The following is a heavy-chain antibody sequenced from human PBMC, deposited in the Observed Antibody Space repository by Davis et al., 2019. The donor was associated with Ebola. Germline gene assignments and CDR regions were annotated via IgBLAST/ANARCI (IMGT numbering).Heavy chain of an antibody. Sequence: PSETLSLTCTVSGDSITSHYWSWIRQPPGKRLEWIGSIYYTGSAYYNSSLNSRVTISVDTSKNQFSLKLTSVTAADTAMYYCSERGSSVWGQGTLVTVSS. V-gene: IGHV4-59*03. J-gene: IGHJ4*02. CDR1: GDSITSHY. D-gene: IGHD3-10*01. CDR2: IYYTGSA. CDR3: SERGSSV.